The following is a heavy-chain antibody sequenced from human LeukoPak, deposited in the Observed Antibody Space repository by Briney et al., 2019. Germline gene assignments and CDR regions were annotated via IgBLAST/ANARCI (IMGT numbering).Heavy chain of an antibody. D-gene: IGHD5-18*01. CDR3: AKDRVGGYSHGSPPAY. V-gene: IGHV3-30*02. Sequence: GGSLRLSCATSGFTFSSFGMHWVRQAPGKGLDWVAFIRYDGSNKYYADSVKRRFTISRDNSKNTLYLQMNNLRGEDTAVYYCAKDRVGGYSHGSPPAYWGQGTLVTVSS. J-gene: IGHJ4*02. CDR1: GFTFSSFG. CDR2: IRYDGSNK.